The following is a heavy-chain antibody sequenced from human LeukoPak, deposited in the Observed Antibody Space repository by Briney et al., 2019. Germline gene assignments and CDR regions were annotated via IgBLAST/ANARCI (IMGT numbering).Heavy chain of an antibody. CDR1: GGTFGSYA. V-gene: IGHV1-69*01. Sequence: SVKVSCKASGGTFGSYAISWVRQAPGQGLEWMGGIIPIFGTANYAQKFQGRVTITADESTSTAYMELSSLRSEDTAVYYGASLTVRGVISDYWGQGTLVTVSS. CDR3: ASLTVRGVISDY. CDR2: IIPIFGTA. D-gene: IGHD3-10*01. J-gene: IGHJ4*02.